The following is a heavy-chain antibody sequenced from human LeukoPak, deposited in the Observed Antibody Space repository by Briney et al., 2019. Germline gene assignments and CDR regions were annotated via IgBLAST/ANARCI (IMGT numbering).Heavy chain of an antibody. CDR3: ASGLLTSSSGYPYFET. Sequence: GGSLRLSCSASGFAFSGYYINWIRQAPGQGLEWISYISHTSRTIYYAEPVKGRFTISRDNTEKLVYLQMNSLRADDTAVYYCASGLLTSSSGYPYFETWGQGTLVTVSS. D-gene: IGHD3-22*01. V-gene: IGHV3-11*01. J-gene: IGHJ5*02. CDR1: GFAFSGYY. CDR2: ISHTSRTI.